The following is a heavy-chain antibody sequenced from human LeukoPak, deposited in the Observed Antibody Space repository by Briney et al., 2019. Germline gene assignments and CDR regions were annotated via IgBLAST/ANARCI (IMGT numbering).Heavy chain of an antibody. CDR3: AREGRRHRVWFDP. V-gene: IGHV4-39*07. J-gene: IGHJ5*02. CDR2: IYYSGST. D-gene: IGHD1-1*01. CDR1: GGSISSSSYY. Sequence: SETLSLTCTVSGGSISSSSYYWGWIRQPPGKGLEWIGSIYYSGSTYYNPSLKSRVTISVDTSKNQFSLKLSSVTAADTAVYYCAREGRRHRVWFDPWGQGTLATVSS.